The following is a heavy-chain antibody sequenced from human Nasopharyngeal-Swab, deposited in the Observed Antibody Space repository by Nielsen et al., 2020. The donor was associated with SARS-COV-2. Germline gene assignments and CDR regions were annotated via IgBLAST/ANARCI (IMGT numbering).Heavy chain of an antibody. CDR2: IWYDGCNK. CDR1: GFTFSSYG. D-gene: IGHD6-13*01. J-gene: IGHJ4*02. Sequence: GESLKISCAASGFTFSSYGMHWVRQAPGKGLEWVAVIWYDGCNKFYADSVKGRFAISRDNSKNTLYLQMNSLRAEDTAVYYCARDRSSDTWYVIHYWGQGTLVTVSS. CDR3: ARDRSSDTWYVIHY. V-gene: IGHV3-33*01.